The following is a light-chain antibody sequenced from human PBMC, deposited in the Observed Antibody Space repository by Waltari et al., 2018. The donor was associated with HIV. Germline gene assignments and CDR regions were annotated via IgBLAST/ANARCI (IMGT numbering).Light chain of an antibody. CDR1: SSDVGSYNL. CDR2: GED. Sequence: SALTQPASVSGSPGQAITVSCTGSSSDVGSYNLVSWYQQHPGKAPKLMIYGEDKRPSVVSNRFSGSKSGNTASLTISGLQADDEADYYCCSYAGSTTWLFGGGTKLTVL. J-gene: IGLJ3*02. V-gene: IGLV2-23*01. CDR3: CSYAGSTTWL.